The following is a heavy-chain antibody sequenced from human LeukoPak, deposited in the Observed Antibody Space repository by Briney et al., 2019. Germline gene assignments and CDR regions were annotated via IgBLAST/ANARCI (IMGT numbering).Heavy chain of an antibody. J-gene: IGHJ6*02. D-gene: IGHD3-22*01. CDR1: GGTFSSYA. CDR3: AVYYYDSSGASYYGMDV. CDR2: IIPIFGTA. V-gene: IGHV1-69*13. Sequence: SVKVSCKASGGTFSSYAISWVRQAPGQGLEWMGGIIPIFGTANYAQKFQGRVTITADESTSTAYMELSSLRSEDTAVYYCAVYYYDSSGASYYGMDVWGQGTTVTVSS.